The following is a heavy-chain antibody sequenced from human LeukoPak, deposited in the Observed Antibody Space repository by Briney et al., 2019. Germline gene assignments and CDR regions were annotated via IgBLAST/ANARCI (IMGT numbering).Heavy chain of an antibody. CDR2: ITDGGTT. CDR1: GFTFTNAW. V-gene: IGHV3-15*01. D-gene: IGHD2-2*01. Sequence: PGGSLRLSCSASGFTFTNAWMSWVRQAPGKGLEWLGRITDGGTTDHAAPVKGRFTISRDDSKNILYLQLNSLKTEDTAVYYRTTSPLGYCTSNSCYAYFDSWGQGTLVTVSS. J-gene: IGHJ4*02. CDR3: TTSPLGYCTSNSCYAYFDS.